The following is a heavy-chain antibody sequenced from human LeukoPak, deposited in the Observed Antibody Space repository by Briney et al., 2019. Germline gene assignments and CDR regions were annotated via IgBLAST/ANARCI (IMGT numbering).Heavy chain of an antibody. CDR1: GYTFTGYY. Sequence: ASVKVSCKASGYTFTGYYMHWVRQAPGQGLEWMGWINPNSGGTNYAQKFQGRVTMTRDTSISTAYMELSRLRSDDTAVYYCARDKSMYSSSWPIDYWGQGTLVTVSS. V-gene: IGHV1-2*02. J-gene: IGHJ4*02. D-gene: IGHD6-13*01. CDR3: ARDKSMYSSSWPIDY. CDR2: INPNSGGT.